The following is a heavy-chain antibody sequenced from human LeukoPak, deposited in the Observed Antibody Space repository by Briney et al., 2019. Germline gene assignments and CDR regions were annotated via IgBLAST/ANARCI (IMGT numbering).Heavy chain of an antibody. V-gene: IGHV3-21*01. Sequence: GGSLRLSCAASGFTFSSYSMNWVRQAPGKGLEWVSSISSSSSYIYYADSVKGRFTISRDNAKNSLYLQMNSLRAEDTAVYYCARDRVAAGIDVWGQGTTVTVSS. CDR1: GFTFSSYS. J-gene: IGHJ6*02. CDR2: ISSSSSYI. CDR3: ARDRVAAGIDV. D-gene: IGHD6-13*01.